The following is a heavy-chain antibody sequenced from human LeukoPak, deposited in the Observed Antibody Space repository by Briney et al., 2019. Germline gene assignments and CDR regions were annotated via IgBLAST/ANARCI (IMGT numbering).Heavy chain of an antibody. CDR3: ARGGLISLPNTPLGAFDI. V-gene: IGHV6-1*01. CDR1: GDSVSRNTAG. D-gene: IGHD2-21*02. J-gene: IGHJ3*02. CDR2: TYYRSKWYF. Sequence: SQTLSLTCAISGDSVSRNTAGWNWIRQSPSRGLEWLGRTYYRSKWYFDFAPSVRNRITINPDTSKNQFSLQLNSVTPEDTAVYYCARGGLISLPNTPLGAFDIWGQETMVSVSS.